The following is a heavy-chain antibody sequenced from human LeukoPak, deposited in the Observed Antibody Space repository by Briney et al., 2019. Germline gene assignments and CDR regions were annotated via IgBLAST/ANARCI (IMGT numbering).Heavy chain of an antibody. CDR1: GFTVSSNY. V-gene: IGHV4-34*01. J-gene: IGHJ4*02. Sequence: GSLRLSCAASGFTVSSNYMSWVRQPPGKGLEWIGEINHSGSTNYNPSLKSRVTISVDTSKNQFSLKLSSVTAADTAVYYCARQDTYYYDSSGYYGYWGQGTLVTVSS. CDR2: INHSGST. D-gene: IGHD3-22*01. CDR3: ARQDTYYYDSSGYYGY.